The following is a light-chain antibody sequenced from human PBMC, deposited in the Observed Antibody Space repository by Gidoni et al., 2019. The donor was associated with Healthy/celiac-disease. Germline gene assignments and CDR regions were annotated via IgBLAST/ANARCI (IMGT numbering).Light chain of an antibody. Sequence: DIQMTQSPSSLSASVGDSVTITCRASQSISSYLDWYQQKPGKAPTLLIYASSSLQSGVPSRFSGSGSGTDFTLTISSLQPEDFATYYCQQSYSTPKTFGQGTKVEIK. J-gene: IGKJ1*01. CDR2: ASS. CDR1: QSISSY. CDR3: QQSYSTPKT. V-gene: IGKV1-39*01.